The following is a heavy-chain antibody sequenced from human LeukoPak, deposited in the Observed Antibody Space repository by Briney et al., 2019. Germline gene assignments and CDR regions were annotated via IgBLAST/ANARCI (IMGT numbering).Heavy chain of an antibody. CDR1: GFTFDDYA. V-gene: IGHV3-9*01. Sequence: PGGSLRLSCVASGFTFDDYAMHWVRQAPGKGLEWVSGVNWNSAYIGYADSVKGRFTVSRDNDKKSLLLEMNSLRPEDTAMYYCAKDMQGPAVALGYDAFDFWGQGTMVTVSS. CDR3: AKDMQGPAVALGYDAFDF. D-gene: IGHD6-19*01. CDR2: VNWNSAYI. J-gene: IGHJ3*01.